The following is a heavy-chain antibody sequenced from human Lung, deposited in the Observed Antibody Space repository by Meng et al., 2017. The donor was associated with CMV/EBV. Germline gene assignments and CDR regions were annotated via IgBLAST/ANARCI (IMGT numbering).Heavy chain of an antibody. V-gene: IGHV3-30*04. D-gene: IGHD2-2*01. J-gene: IGHJ4*02. Sequence: GESXKISCAASGFTFSSYAMHWVRQAPGKGLEWVAVISYDGSNKYYADSVKGRFTISRDNSKNTLYLQMNSLRAEDTAVYYCAKDPVPAALYYFDYWGQGTLVTVSS. CDR3: AKDPVPAALYYFDY. CDR2: ISYDGSNK. CDR1: GFTFSSYA.